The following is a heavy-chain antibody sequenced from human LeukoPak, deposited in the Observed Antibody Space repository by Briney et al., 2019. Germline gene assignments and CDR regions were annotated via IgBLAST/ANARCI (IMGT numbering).Heavy chain of an antibody. Sequence: GGSLRLSCAASVFTFSSYAMSWVRQAPGKGREWVCSVSGSGASSYFADSVKGRFTFSRDNSKNTLYLQMNSLRAEDTASYYCAREVGYLDYWGQGTLVTVAS. CDR3: AREVGYLDY. V-gene: IGHV3-23*01. D-gene: IGHD1-26*01. CDR1: VFTFSSYA. J-gene: IGHJ4*02. CDR2: VSGSGASS.